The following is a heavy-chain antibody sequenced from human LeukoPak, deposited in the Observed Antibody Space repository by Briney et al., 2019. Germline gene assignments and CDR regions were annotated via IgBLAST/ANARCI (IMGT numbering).Heavy chain of an antibody. CDR2: IYSGGNT. D-gene: IGHD3-22*01. CDR3: ARAVSSGYDPFDY. V-gene: IGHV3-53*01. CDR1: GFTVSSNY. Sequence: PGGSLRLSCAASGFTVSSNYMSWVRQAPGKGLEWVSVIYSGGNTYYADSVKDRFTISRDNSKNTLYLQMNSLRAEDTAVYYCARAVSSGYDPFDYWGQGTLVTVSS. J-gene: IGHJ4*02.